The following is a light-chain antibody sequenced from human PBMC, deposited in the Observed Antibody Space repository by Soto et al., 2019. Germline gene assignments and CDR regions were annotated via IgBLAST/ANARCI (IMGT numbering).Light chain of an antibody. V-gene: IGKV1-5*01. J-gene: IGKJ2*01. Sequence: DIQMTQSPSTLSPSVGDRVAITCRASQGISRWLAWYQQKPGKAPKLLIYDASSLASGVPSRFSGSGSGTEFTLTFSSLQPDDFVTYYCQQYVNYPYTFGQGTKLEIK. CDR1: QGISRW. CDR3: QQYVNYPYT. CDR2: DAS.